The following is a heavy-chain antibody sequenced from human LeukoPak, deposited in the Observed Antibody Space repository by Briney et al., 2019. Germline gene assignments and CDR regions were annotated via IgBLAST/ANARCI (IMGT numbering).Heavy chain of an antibody. CDR3: ARPGVTGYYYMDV. CDR1: GFTVSSNY. V-gene: IGHV3-53*01. Sequence: GGSLRLSCAASGFTVSSNYMSWVRQAPGKGLEWVSVIYSGGSTYYADSVKGRFTISRDNSKNTLYLQMNSLRAEDTAVYCCARPGVTGYYYMDVWGKGTTVTVSS. J-gene: IGHJ6*03. CDR2: IYSGGST. D-gene: IGHD1-1*01.